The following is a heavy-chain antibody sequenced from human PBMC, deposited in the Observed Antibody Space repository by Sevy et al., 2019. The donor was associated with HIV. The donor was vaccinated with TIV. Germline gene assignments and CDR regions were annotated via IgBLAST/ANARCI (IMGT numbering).Heavy chain of an antibody. D-gene: IGHD3-16*01. CDR1: GFNFRSYW. CDR3: ARTGSYADTYYYYYAMDV. Sequence: GGSLRLSCAASGFNFRSYWMTWVRQAPGKGLEWVANINQDGSEENYVDFVKGRFTIFRDNAKNSLFLQLNSLRAEDTSVYYCARTGSYADTYYYYYAMDVWGQGATVTVSS. V-gene: IGHV3-7*01. CDR2: INQDGSEE. J-gene: IGHJ6*02.